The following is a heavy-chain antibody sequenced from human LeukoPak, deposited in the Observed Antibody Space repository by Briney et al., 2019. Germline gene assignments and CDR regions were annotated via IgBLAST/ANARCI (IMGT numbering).Heavy chain of an antibody. D-gene: IGHD3-10*01. V-gene: IGHV4-30-4*01. CDR2: VAYTGST. J-gene: IGHJ4*02. Sequence: SSETLSLTCTVSGASITSGEFYCSWIRQSPGKGLEWIGYVAYTGSTNYNPSLRSRVTMSLDMSKNQFSLKLSSVTAADTAVYYCAREDYYGSGSSDWGQGTLVTVSS. CDR3: AREDYYGSGSSD. CDR1: GASITSGEFY.